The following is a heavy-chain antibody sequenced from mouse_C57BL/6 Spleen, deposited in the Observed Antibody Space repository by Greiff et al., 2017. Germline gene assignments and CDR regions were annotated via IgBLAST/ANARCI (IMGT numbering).Heavy chain of an antibody. V-gene: IGHV1-26*01. Sequence: EVQLQQSGPELVKPGASVKISCKASGYTFTDYYMNWVKQSHGKSLEWIGDINPNNGGTSYNQKFKGKATLTVDKSSSTAYMERRSLTSEDSAVYYCARSWDSYFDVWGTGTTVTVSS. CDR1: GYTFTDYY. D-gene: IGHD4-1*01. CDR3: ARSWDSYFDV. CDR2: INPNNGGT. J-gene: IGHJ1*03.